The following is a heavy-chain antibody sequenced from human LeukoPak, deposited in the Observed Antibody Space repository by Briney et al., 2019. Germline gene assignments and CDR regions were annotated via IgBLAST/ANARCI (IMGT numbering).Heavy chain of an antibody. Sequence: PGRSLRLSCAASGFTFSSYAMHWVRQAPGKGLEWVAVISYDGSNKYYADSVKGRFTISRDNSKNTLYLQMNSLRAEDTAVYYCAKGAVAGTPHYYYMDVWGKGTTVTVSS. J-gene: IGHJ6*03. CDR3: AKGAVAGTPHYYYMDV. V-gene: IGHV3-30*04. CDR2: ISYDGSNK. CDR1: GFTFSSYA. D-gene: IGHD6-19*01.